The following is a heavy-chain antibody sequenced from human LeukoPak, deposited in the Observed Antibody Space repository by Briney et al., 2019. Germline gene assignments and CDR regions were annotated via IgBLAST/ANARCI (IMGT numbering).Heavy chain of an antibody. CDR3: AKVRNYGSGSYLNWFDP. Sequence: GGSLRLSCAASGFTFSSYAMSWVRQAPGKGLEWVSAISGSGGSTYYADSVKGRFTISRDNSKNTLYLQMNSPRAEDTAVYYCAKVRNYGSGSYLNWFDPWGQGTLVTVSS. CDR1: GFTFSSYA. D-gene: IGHD3-10*01. CDR2: ISGSGGST. V-gene: IGHV3-23*01. J-gene: IGHJ5*02.